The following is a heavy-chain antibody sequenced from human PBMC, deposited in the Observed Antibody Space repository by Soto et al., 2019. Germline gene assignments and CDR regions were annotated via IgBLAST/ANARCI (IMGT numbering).Heavy chain of an antibody. Sequence: QVQLQESGPGLVEPSQTLSLTCNVSGDSISSGGYHWSWIRQHPGKGLEWIVYIYYSGDTYYNPSLKSRVAISVHTSKKQFSLNLSSATAADTPVYYCARLAYSSRGGQFFDYWGQGVLVTVSS. D-gene: IGHD6-13*01. CDR1: GDSISSGGYH. J-gene: IGHJ4*02. CDR3: ARLAYSSRGGQFFDY. CDR2: IYYSGDT. V-gene: IGHV4-31*03.